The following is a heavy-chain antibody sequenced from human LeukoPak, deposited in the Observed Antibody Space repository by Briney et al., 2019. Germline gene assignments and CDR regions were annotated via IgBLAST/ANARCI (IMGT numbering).Heavy chain of an antibody. CDR2: INPNSGGT. J-gene: IGHJ4*02. Sequence: ASVKVSFKASGYTFTGYYMHWVRQAPGQGLEWMVWINPNSGGTKYAQKFQGRVTMTRGKSISTAYMELSRLRSNDTAVYFWARYGDYVPFDYWGQGTLVTVSS. CDR3: ARYGDYVPFDY. D-gene: IGHD4-17*01. CDR1: GYTFTGYY. V-gene: IGHV1-2*02.